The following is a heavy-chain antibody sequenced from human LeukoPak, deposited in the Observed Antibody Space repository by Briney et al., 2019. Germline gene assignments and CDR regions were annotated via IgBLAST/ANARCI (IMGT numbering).Heavy chain of an antibody. V-gene: IGHV3-48*01. CDR2: ISSSSSTI. Sequence: GGSLRLSCAASGFTFSSYAMSWVRQAPGKGLEWVSYISSSSSTIYYADSVKGRFTISRDNAKNSLYLQMNSLRAEDTAVYYCARGRLGYCSSTSCPFDPWGQGTLVTVSS. J-gene: IGHJ5*02. CDR1: GFTFSSYA. CDR3: ARGRLGYCSSTSCPFDP. D-gene: IGHD2-2*01.